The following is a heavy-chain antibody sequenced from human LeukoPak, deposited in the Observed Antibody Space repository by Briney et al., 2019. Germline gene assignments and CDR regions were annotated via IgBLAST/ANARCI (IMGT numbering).Heavy chain of an antibody. CDR2: ILYDGSNK. J-gene: IGHJ4*02. D-gene: IGHD6-13*01. V-gene: IGHV3-30-3*01. CDR1: GFTFSSYA. Sequence: GGSLRLSCAASGFTFSSYAMHWVRQAPGKGLEWVAVILYDGSNKYYADSVKGRFTISRDNSKNTLYLQMNSLRAEDTAVYYCAREESSSWYGVLCDYWGQGTLVTVSS. CDR3: AREESSSWYGVLCDY.